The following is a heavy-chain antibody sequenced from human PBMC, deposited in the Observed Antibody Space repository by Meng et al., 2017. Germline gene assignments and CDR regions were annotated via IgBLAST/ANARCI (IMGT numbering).Heavy chain of an antibody. V-gene: IGHV3-9*01. Sequence: EGQLVESGGGLVQPGRSLRLSCAASGFTFDDYAMHWVRQAPGKGLEWVSGISWNSGSIGYADSVKGRFTISRDNAKNSLYLQMNSLRAEDTALYYCAKGLTAMVTNWFDPWGQGTLVTVSS. CDR1: GFTFDDYA. J-gene: IGHJ5*02. CDR2: ISWNSGSI. CDR3: AKGLTAMVTNWFDP. D-gene: IGHD5-18*01.